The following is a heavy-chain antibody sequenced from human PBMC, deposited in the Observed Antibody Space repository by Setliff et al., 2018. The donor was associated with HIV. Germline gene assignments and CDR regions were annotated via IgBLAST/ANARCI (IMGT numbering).Heavy chain of an antibody. V-gene: IGHV4-31*11. J-gene: IGHJ6*03. Sequence: SETLSLTCAVSDDSINSGAYYWSWIRQHPGKGLDWIGYIFNSGSAYYNPSLKSRLSISIDTSKKVFSLKLSSVTAADTAVYFCARVHRYWGSDYHYYIDVWGKGTTVTVSS. CDR2: IFNSGSA. CDR1: DDSINSGAYY. CDR3: ARVHRYWGSDYHYYIDV. D-gene: IGHD3-16*01.